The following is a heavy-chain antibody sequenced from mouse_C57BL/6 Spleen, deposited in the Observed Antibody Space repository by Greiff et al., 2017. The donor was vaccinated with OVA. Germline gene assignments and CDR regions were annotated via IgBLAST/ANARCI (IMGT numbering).Heavy chain of an antibody. J-gene: IGHJ2*01. CDR3: ASGRTAYFDY. CDR1: GYAFSSSW. D-gene: IGHD4-1*01. Sequence: VQLQESGPELVKPGASVKISCKASGYAFSSSWMNWVKQRPGQGLEWIGEIYPGSGSTYYNEKFKGKATLTVDTSSSTAYMQLSSLTSVDSAVYVYASGRTAYFDYWGQGTTLTVSS. V-gene: IGHV1-83*01. CDR2: IYPGSGST.